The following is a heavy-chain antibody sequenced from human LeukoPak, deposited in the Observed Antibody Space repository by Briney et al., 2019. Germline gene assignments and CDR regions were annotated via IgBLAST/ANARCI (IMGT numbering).Heavy chain of an antibody. CDR2: ISSSSSSI. Sequence: GGSLRLSCAASEFTFSSYTLNWVRQAPGQWLQWVSSISSSSSSIYYADSVKGRFTIPRDNAKNSLYLQMNSLGAGDTAVYYCARGSWNYAFDIWGQGTMVTVSS. CDR1: EFTFSSYT. CDR3: ARGSWNYAFDI. D-gene: IGHD1-7*01. V-gene: IGHV3-21*01. J-gene: IGHJ3*02.